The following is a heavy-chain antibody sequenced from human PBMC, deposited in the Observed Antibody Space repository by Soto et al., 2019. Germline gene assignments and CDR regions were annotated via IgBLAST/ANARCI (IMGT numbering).Heavy chain of an antibody. V-gene: IGHV3-21*01. CDR1: GFTFSSYS. CDR3: APSQQQLVPEYFQH. CDR2: ISSSSSYI. D-gene: IGHD6-13*01. Sequence: GGSLRLSCAASGFTFSSYSMNWVRQAPGKGLEWVSSISSSSSYIYYADSVKGRFTISRDNAKNSLYLQMNSLRAEDTAVDYCAPSQQQLVPEYFQHWGQGTLVTVSS. J-gene: IGHJ1*01.